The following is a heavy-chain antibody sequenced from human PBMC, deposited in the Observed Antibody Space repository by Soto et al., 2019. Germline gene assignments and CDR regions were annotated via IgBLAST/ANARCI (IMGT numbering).Heavy chain of an antibody. Sequence: PSETLSLTCTVSGGSISSYYWSWIRQPPGKGLEWIGYIYYSGSTNYNPSLKSRVTISVDTSKNQFSLKLSSVTAADTAVYYCARAPSYRADFGYWGQGTLVTVSS. J-gene: IGHJ4*02. CDR2: IYYSGST. V-gene: IGHV4-59*01. CDR3: ARAPSYRADFGY. D-gene: IGHD6-25*01. CDR1: GGSISSYY.